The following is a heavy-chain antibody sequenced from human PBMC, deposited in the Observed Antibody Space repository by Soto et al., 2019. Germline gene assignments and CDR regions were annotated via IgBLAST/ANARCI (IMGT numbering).Heavy chain of an antibody. CDR2: INQDGSEK. V-gene: IGHV3-7*03. D-gene: IGHD2-21*01. Sequence: WGSLRVACASYEFNFRNYFMNWVGQAPGKGLEWVANINQDGSEKYYVDSVEGRFTISRDNAKNSLYLQMNSLRAEDTAVYYCARMTMAQGDSAFDYWGQGTLVTVSS. J-gene: IGHJ4*02. CDR3: ARMTMAQGDSAFDY. CDR1: EFNFRNYF.